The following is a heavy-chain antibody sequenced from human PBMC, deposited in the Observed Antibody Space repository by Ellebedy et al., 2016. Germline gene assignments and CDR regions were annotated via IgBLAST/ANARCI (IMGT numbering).Heavy chain of an antibody. J-gene: IGHJ6*02. V-gene: IGHV3-33*01. CDR2: IWFDGSTK. CDR1: GFTFSAFG. Sequence: GGSLRLSCTASGFTFSAFGIHWVRQAPGKGLEWVAHIWFDGSTKSYADSVEGRFTISRDDSKNTVYLQMNSLRAEDTAVYYCARAWIPYGMDVWGHGTTVTVSS. D-gene: IGHD5-12*01. CDR3: ARAWIPYGMDV.